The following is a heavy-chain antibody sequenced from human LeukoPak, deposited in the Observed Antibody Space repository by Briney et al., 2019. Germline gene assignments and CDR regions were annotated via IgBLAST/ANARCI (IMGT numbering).Heavy chain of an antibody. V-gene: IGHV4-4*02. D-gene: IGHD3-10*01. CDR3: ARDSEYYYGSGSFNWFDP. CDR2: IYHSGST. J-gene: IGHJ5*02. Sequence: SRTLSLTCAVSGGSISSSNWWSWVRQPPRQGLEWIGEIYHSGSTNYNPSLKSRVTISVDKSKNQFSLKLSSVTAADTAVYYCARDSEYYYGSGSFNWFDPWGQGTLVTVSS. CDR1: GGSISSSNW.